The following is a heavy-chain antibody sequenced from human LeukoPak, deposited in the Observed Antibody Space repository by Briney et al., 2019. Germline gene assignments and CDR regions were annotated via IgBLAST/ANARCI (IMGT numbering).Heavy chain of an antibody. CDR1: GYTFTGYY. V-gene: IGHV1-2*02. Sequence: ASVKVSCKASGYTFTGYYMHWVRQAPGQGLEWMGWINPNSGGTNYAQKFQGRVTMTRDTSISTAYMELSRLRSDDTDVYYCARVYYDFWSGYHDYFDYWGQGTLVTVSS. CDR2: INPNSGGT. D-gene: IGHD3-3*01. CDR3: ARVYYDFWSGYHDYFDY. J-gene: IGHJ4*02.